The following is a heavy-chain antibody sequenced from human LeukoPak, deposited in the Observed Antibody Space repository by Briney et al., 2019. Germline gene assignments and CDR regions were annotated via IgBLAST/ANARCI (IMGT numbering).Heavy chain of an antibody. V-gene: IGHV4-59*12. D-gene: IGHD3-10*01. Sequence: SETLSLTCTVSGGSISSYYWSWIRQPPGKGLEWIGYIYYSGSTYYNPPLKSRVTISVDTSKNQFSLRLSSVTAADTAVYYCARVWFGELLGNWFDPWGQGTLVTVSS. CDR1: GGSISSYY. CDR2: IYYSGST. CDR3: ARVWFGELLGNWFDP. J-gene: IGHJ5*02.